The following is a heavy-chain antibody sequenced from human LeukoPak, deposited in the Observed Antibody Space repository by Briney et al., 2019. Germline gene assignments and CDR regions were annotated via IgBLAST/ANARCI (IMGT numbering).Heavy chain of an antibody. CDR2: IYSDNT. CDR1: GFTVSSNS. V-gene: IGHV3-53*01. Sequence: GGSLRLSCTVSGFTVSSNSMSWVRQAPGKGLEWVSFIYSDNTHYSDSVKGRFTISRDNSKNTLYLQMNSLRAEDTAVYYCAKVVVPAAIWGIYYYYYYMDVWGKGTTVTVSS. D-gene: IGHD2-2*02. CDR3: AKVVVPAAIWGIYYYYYYMDV. J-gene: IGHJ6*03.